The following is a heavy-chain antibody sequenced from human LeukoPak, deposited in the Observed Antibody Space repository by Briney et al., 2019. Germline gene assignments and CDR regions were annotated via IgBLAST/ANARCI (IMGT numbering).Heavy chain of an antibody. CDR2: ISAYNGNT. D-gene: IGHD2-2*01. CDR1: GYTFTSYG. Sequence: VASVKVSCKASGYTFTSYGISWVRQAPGQGLEWMGWISAYNGNTNYAQKFQGRVTITADESTSTAYMELSSLRSEDTAVYYCARGYCSSTSCPRGGNWFDPWGQGTLVTVSS. J-gene: IGHJ5*02. CDR3: ARGYCSSTSCPRGGNWFDP. V-gene: IGHV1-18*01.